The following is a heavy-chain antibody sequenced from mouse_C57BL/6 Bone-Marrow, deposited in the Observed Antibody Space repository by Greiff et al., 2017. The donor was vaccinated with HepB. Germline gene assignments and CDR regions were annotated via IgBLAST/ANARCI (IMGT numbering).Heavy chain of an antibody. J-gene: IGHJ1*03. D-gene: IGHD2-3*01. CDR1: GYTFTSYW. CDR3: AKTPLYDGYYPYWYFDV. CDR2: IDPSDSYT. V-gene: IGHV1-59*01. Sequence: QVQLQQPGAELVRPGTSVKLSCKASGYTFTSYWMHWVKQRPGQGPEWIGVIDPSDSYTNYNQKFKGKATLTVDTSSSTAYMQLSSLTSEDSAVYYCAKTPLYDGYYPYWYFDVWGTGTTVTVSS.